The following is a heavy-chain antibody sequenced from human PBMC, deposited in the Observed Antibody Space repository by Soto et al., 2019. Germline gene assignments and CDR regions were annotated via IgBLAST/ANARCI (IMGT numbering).Heavy chain of an antibody. Sequence: ASVKVSCKAYDFSFNTHGSSWVRQAPGQGLEGMGWISLYNGNKNYAQQFQGRVTMTTDTSTSTAYMELRSLRSDETAMYFCAIYHLELFRFDYWGQGTLVTVSS. CDR1: DFSFNTHG. J-gene: IGHJ4*02. CDR3: AIYHLELFRFDY. V-gene: IGHV1-18*04. CDR2: ISLYNGNK. D-gene: IGHD2-2*01.